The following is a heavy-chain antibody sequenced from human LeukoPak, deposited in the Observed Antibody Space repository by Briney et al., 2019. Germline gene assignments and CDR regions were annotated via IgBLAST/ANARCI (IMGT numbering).Heavy chain of an antibody. CDR3: ARAVGDYYDSSGYYYGYWYFDL. CDR2: IYYSGST. D-gene: IGHD3-22*01. Sequence: SSETLSLTCAVSGGSISTGDYYWSWIRQPPGRGLEWIGYIYYSGSTFYNPSLKSRVTLSVDTSKNQFSLNLSSVTAADTAVYYCARAVGDYYDSSGYYYGYWYFDLWGRGTLVTVSS. V-gene: IGHV4-30-4*01. CDR1: GGSISTGDYY. J-gene: IGHJ2*01.